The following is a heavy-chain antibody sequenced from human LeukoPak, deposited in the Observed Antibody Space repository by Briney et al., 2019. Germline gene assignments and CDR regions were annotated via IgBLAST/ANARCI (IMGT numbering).Heavy chain of an antibody. D-gene: IGHD1-26*01. J-gene: IGHJ4*02. Sequence: GGSLRLSCAAAGFTFSTCSMKWVRQAPGKALEWVSSISGSSYHIYYADSVKGRFTISRDNANNLLYLQMNSLRAEDTAVYYCASGTIVGARGADNWGQGTLVTVSS. CDR1: GFTFSTCS. CDR2: ISGSSYHI. CDR3: ASGTIVGARGADN. V-gene: IGHV3-21*01.